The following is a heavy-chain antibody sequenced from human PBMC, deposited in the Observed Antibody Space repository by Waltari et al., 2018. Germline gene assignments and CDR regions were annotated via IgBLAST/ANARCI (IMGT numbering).Heavy chain of an antibody. CDR3: TRDYYYYMDV. CDR2: IKQDGSEK. Sequence: EVYLVESGGGLVQPGGSLRLSCAASGFQIRSNWMAWVRQPPGKGLEWVANIKQDGSEKFYVDSVKGRFTISRDNAQNSLSLQLSSLRADDTAVYYCTRDYYYYMDVWGEGTTVTVSS. CDR1: GFQIRSNW. V-gene: IGHV3-7*01. J-gene: IGHJ6*03.